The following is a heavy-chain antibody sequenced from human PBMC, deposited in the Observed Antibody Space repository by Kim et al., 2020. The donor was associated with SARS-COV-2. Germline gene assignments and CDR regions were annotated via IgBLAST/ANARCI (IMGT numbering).Heavy chain of an antibody. J-gene: IGHJ4*02. D-gene: IGHD3-22*01. CDR2: ISGSGAST. CDR1: GFTFSSYA. V-gene: IGHV3-23*01. CDR3: AKGLARPIVVAIDY. Sequence: GGSLRLSCAASGFTFSSYAMSWVRQAPGKGLEWVSTISGSGASTYYADSVKGRFTISRDNSKNTLFVQMNSLRAEDTAVYYCAKGLARPIVVAIDYWGQGTPVTVSS.